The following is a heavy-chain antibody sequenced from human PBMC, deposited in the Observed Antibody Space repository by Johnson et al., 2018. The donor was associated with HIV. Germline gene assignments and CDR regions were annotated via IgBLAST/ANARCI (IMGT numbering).Heavy chain of an antibody. J-gene: IGHJ3*02. CDR2: ISGSGGST. D-gene: IGHD7-27*01. Sequence: VQLVESGGALVQPGGSLRLSCAASGFTFSSYAMSWVPQAPGKGLEWVSAISGSGGSTYFAASVKGRFTISRDNSKNSLYLQMNSLRAEDTAVYYCARQLGSDAFDIWGQGTMVTVSS. CDR1: GFTFSSYA. V-gene: IGHV3-23*04. CDR3: ARQLGSDAFDI.